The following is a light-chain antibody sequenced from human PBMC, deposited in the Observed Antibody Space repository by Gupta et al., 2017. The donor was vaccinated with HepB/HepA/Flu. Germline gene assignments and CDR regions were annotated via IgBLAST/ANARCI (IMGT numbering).Light chain of an antibody. J-gene: IGKJ1*01. CDR3: QQSDSTPWT. CDR2: GAS. V-gene: IGKV1-39*01. Sequence: DIQMTQSPSSLSASVGDRVTISCRASQSISSYLNWYQQKPGKAPKLLIYGASSLQSGVPSRFSGSGSGTDFTLTISRLQPDDFATYYCQQSDSTPWTFGQGTKVEIK. CDR1: QSISSY.